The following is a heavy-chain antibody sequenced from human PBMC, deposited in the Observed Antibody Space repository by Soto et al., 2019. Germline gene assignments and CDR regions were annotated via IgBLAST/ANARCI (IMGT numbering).Heavy chain of an antibody. V-gene: IGHV1-58*01. D-gene: IGHD2-15*01. CDR2: IVVGSGNT. CDR1: GFTFTSSA. Sequence: SVKVSCKASGFTFTSSAVQWVRQARGQRLEWTGWIVVGSGNTNYAQKFQERVTITRDMSTSTAYMELSSLRSEDTAVYYCAAYGRYGGNTKSYYFDYWGQGTLVTVSS. CDR3: AAYGRYGGNTKSYYFDY. J-gene: IGHJ4*02.